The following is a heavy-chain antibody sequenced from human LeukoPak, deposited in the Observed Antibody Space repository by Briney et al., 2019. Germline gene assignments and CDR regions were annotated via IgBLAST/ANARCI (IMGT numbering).Heavy chain of an antibody. V-gene: IGHV3-23*01. CDR1: GFTFSSYA. D-gene: IGHD1-26*01. Sequence: GSLRLPCAASGFTFSSYAMIWVRQAPGKGLEWVSAISGSGGSTYYADSVKGRFTISRDNSKNTLYLQMNSLRAEDAAVYYCARSPDGLMGATSDWGQGALVTVSS. J-gene: IGHJ4*02. CDR3: ARSPDGLMGATSD. CDR2: ISGSGGST.